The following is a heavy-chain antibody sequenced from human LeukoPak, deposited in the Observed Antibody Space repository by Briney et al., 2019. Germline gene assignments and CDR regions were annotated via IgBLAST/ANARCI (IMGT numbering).Heavy chain of an antibody. V-gene: IGHV1-18*01. CDR2: ISTSKTYT. D-gene: IGHD2-2*01. CDR1: GYAFTTFG. CDR3: ARASDTSRPFDF. J-gene: IGHJ4*02. Sequence: ASVKVSCKASGYAFTTFGIMWVRQAPGQGLEWMGWISTSKTYTRYAQKVQGRATLTTDPSTSTAYLELTSLTSDDTAVYFCARASDTSRPFDFWGQGTKVTVSS.